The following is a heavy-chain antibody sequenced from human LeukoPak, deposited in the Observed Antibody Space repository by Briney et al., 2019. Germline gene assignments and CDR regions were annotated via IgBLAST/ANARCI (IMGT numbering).Heavy chain of an antibody. Sequence: GGSLRLSCAASGFTFSSYAMSWVRQAPGKGLEWVSAISGSGGSTYYADSVKGRFTISRDNSKNTLYLQMNSLRAEDTAVYYCAKDRGDGSGTDYFDYWGQGTLVTVSS. J-gene: IGHJ4*02. CDR1: GFTFSSYA. V-gene: IGHV3-23*01. CDR2: ISGSGGST. D-gene: IGHD3-10*01. CDR3: AKDRGDGSGTDYFDY.